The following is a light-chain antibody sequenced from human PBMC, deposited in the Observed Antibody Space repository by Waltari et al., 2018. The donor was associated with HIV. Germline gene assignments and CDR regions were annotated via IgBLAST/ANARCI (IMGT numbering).Light chain of an antibody. CDR1: SSDVGGSNY. J-gene: IGLJ3*02. V-gene: IGLV2-14*01. CDR2: EVS. CDR3: SSYTTTSTWV. Sequence: QSALTQPASVSGSPGQSITISCTGTSSDVGGSNYVSWYQKHPGKAPKVMIYEVSNRPSGVSNLFSGSKSGNTASLTISGLQAEDEADYYCSSYTTTSTWVFGGGTKLTVL.